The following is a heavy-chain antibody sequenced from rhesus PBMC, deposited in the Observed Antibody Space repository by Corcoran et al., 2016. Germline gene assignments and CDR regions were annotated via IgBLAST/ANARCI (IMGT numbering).Heavy chain of an antibody. CDR3: ARGSDGICYYYGLDS. Sequence: QVQLQQCGEGLVKPSETLSLICAVYGGSISCYDYWSWIRQPPAQGLVWNGYVYGNEASNNYTPSLMNRVTISKDTSKNQFSLRLSSVTAADTAVYYCARGSDGICYYYGLDSWGQGVVVTVSS. J-gene: IGHJ6*01. V-gene: IGHV4-73*01. CDR2: VYGNEASN. CDR1: GGSISCYDY. D-gene: IGHD2-27*01.